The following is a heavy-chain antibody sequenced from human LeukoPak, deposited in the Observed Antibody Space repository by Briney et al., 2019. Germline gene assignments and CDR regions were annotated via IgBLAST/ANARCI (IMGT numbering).Heavy chain of an antibody. D-gene: IGHD3-10*01. V-gene: IGHV3-30*02. CDR2: IPYDGSET. CDR1: GFSFSTYG. CDR3: AKGFPMVRAKRPFDY. Sequence: GGSLRLSCAASGFSFSTYGMHWVRQAPGKGLDRVSFIPYDGSETYYADSVKGRFTISRDICKNTLYLQMNSLRAEDTAVYYCAKGFPMVRAKRPFDYWGQGTLVTVSS. J-gene: IGHJ4*02.